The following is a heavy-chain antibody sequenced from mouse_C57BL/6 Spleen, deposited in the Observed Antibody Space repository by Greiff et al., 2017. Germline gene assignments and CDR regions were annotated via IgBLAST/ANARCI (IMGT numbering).Heavy chain of an antibody. CDR3: AYYYGSSLSYYYAMDY. Sequence: VQLQQSGAELMKPGASVKLSCKATGYTFTGYWIEWVKQRPGHGLEWIGEILPGSGSTNYNEKFKGKATFTADTSSNTAYMQLSSLTTEDSAIYYCAYYYGSSLSYYYAMDYWGQGTSVTVSS. V-gene: IGHV1-9*01. CDR2: ILPGSGST. CDR1: GYTFTGYW. D-gene: IGHD1-1*01. J-gene: IGHJ4*01.